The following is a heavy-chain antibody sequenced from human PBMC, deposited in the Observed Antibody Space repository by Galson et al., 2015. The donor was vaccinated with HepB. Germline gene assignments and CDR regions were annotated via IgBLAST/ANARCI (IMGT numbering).Heavy chain of an antibody. CDR3: ATLSRSSLDYQNGMDV. V-gene: IGHV1-46*01. CDR2: INPSGTGT. J-gene: IGHJ6*02. Sequence: SVKVSCKASGYTFTSYYIHWVRQAPGQGLEWMGVINPSGTGTSYAQKFRGRVTMTRDTSTSTAYMELSSLRSEDTAMNYCATLSRSSLDYQNGMDVWGQGTTVTVSS. D-gene: IGHD6-6*01. CDR1: GYTFTSYY.